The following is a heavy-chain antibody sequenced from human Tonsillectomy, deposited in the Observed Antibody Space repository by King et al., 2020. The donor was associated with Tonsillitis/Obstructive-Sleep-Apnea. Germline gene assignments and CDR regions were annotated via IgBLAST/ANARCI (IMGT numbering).Heavy chain of an antibody. CDR2: IWYDGSNK. J-gene: IGHJ4*02. V-gene: IGHV3-33*01. Sequence: VQLVESGGGAVQPGRSLRLSCAASGFTFNRYAMHWVRQAPGKGLEWVAVIWYDGSNKYYADSVKGRFTISRDNSKNMVYLQMNSLRAEDTAVYYCARDHPDDSTGYFSFDYWVQGTLVTVSS. D-gene: IGHD3-22*01. CDR3: ARDHPDDSTGYFSFDY. CDR1: GFTFNRYA.